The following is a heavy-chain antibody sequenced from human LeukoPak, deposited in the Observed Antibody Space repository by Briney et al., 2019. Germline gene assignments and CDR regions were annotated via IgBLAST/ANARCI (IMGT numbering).Heavy chain of an antibody. Sequence: SETLSLTCTVSGGSISSYYWSWIRQPPGKGLEWIGYIYYSGSTNYNPSLKSRVTISVDTSKNQFSLKLSSVTAADTAVYYCATLPSSGLVTDYWGQGTLVTVSS. CDR2: IYYSGST. J-gene: IGHJ4*02. D-gene: IGHD3/OR15-3a*01. CDR3: ATLPSSGLVTDY. CDR1: GGSISSYY. V-gene: IGHV4-59*08.